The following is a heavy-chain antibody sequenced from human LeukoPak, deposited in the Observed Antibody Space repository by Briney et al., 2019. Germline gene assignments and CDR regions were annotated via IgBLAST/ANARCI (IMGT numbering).Heavy chain of an antibody. CDR1: GGSISSYY. V-gene: IGHV4-59*01. CDR3: ASGYDTSGENAFDI. J-gene: IGHJ3*02. D-gene: IGHD3-22*01. Sequence: PSETLSLTCTVSGGSISSYYWSWIRQPPGKGLEWIGHMYYRGRTNYNPSLKSRATISVDTSKNQFSLKLSSVTAADTAVYYCASGYDTSGENAFDIWGQGTMVTVSS. CDR2: MYYRGRT.